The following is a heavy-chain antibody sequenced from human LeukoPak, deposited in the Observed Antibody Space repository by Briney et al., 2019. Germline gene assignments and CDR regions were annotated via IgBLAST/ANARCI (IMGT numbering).Heavy chain of an antibody. CDR2: VYSSGST. CDR3: SRATRHWFDP. CDR1: GGSISSGSYY. J-gene: IGHJ5*02. Sequence: SQTLSLTCTVSGGSISSGSYYGRCLRQPAGRGVVWIGSVYSSGSTNYNPSLKSLITITADTSNYQFSMMLSSGAAAATDVYFCSRATRHWFDP. V-gene: IGHV4-61*02.